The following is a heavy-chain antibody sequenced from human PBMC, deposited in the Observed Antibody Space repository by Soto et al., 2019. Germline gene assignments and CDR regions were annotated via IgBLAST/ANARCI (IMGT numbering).Heavy chain of an antibody. CDR3: ARSQGSSTSLDIYYYSYYGMDV. CDR2: IIPISGTA. CDR1: GGTFSSYA. Sequence: QVQLVQSGAEVKKPGSSVKDSCKASGGTFSSYAISWVRQAPGQGLEWMGGIIPISGTANYAQKFQGRVTITADEATSTAFMELSSLRSEDTAVYYCARSQGSSTSLDIYYYSYYGMDVWGQGTTLTVSS. J-gene: IGHJ6*02. D-gene: IGHD2-2*01. V-gene: IGHV1-69*01.